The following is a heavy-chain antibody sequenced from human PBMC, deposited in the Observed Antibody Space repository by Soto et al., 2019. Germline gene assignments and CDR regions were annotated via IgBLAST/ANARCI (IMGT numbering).Heavy chain of an antibody. V-gene: IGHV1-2*02. CDR2: TSPRTGGA. Sequence: ASVKVSCKTSGYTFTAYYMHWLRQAPGHGLEWLGWTSPRTGGANHSHKFQGRVSMTRNTSITTAYMELTGLSTDDTAVYYCARSSGSYSKWFDSWGQGTLVPVS. CDR1: GYTFTAYY. J-gene: IGHJ5*01. D-gene: IGHD3-10*01. CDR3: ARSSGSYSKWFDS.